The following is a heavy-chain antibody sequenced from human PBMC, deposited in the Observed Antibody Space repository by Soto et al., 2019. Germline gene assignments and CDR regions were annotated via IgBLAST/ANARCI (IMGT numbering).Heavy chain of an antibody. CDR2: ISWNSNII. D-gene: IGHD2-15*01. CDR1: GFTFDDYA. J-gene: IGHJ4*02. V-gene: IGHV3-9*01. Sequence: EVQLVESGGGLVQPGRSLRLSCAASGFTFDDYAMHWVRRVPGKGREWVSSISWNSNIIGSADSVKGRFTISRDNAKNSLYLQMNSLRPEDTALYYCAKGGPAGFCSGGRCYFDYWGQGTLVTVSS. CDR3: AKGGPAGFCSGGRCYFDY.